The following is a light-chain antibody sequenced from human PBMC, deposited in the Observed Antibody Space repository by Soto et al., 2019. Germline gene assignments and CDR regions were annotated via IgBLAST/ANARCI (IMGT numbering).Light chain of an antibody. V-gene: IGLV2-23*02. CDR1: SSDVGSYNL. J-gene: IGLJ7*01. Sequence: QSALTQPASVSGSPGQSITISCTGTSSDVGSYNLVSWYQQHPTKAPKLMIYEVSERPSGVSNRFSGSKSDNTASLTISGLQAEDEADYYCCSYAGSSTLAVFGGGTQLTVL. CDR2: EVS. CDR3: CSYAGSSTLAV.